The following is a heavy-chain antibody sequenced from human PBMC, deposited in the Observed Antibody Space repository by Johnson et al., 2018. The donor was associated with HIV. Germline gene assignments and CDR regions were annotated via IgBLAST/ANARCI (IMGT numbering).Heavy chain of an antibody. CDR2: IYSGGST. J-gene: IGHJ3*02. Sequence: IYSGGSTYYADSVKGRFTISRDNSKNTLYLQMNSLRAEDTAVYYCARDHSRDEAFDIWGQGTMVTVSS. CDR3: ARDHSRDEAFDI. D-gene: IGHD5-24*01. V-gene: IGHV3-66*01.